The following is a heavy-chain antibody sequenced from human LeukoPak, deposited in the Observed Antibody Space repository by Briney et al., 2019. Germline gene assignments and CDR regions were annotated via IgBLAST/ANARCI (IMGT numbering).Heavy chain of an antibody. Sequence: GGSLRLSCAASGFTFSSYAMSWVRRAPGKGLEWVSAISGSGGSTYYADSVKGRFTISRDNSKNTLYLQMNSLRAEDTAVYYCAKDHVWGPRRVWFDPWGQGTLVTVSS. CDR3: AKDHVWGPRRVWFDP. J-gene: IGHJ5*02. V-gene: IGHV3-23*01. CDR2: ISGSGGST. CDR1: GFTFSSYA. D-gene: IGHD3-10*02.